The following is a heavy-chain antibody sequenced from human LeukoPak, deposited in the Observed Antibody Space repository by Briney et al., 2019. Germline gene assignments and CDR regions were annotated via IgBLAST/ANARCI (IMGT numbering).Heavy chain of an antibody. J-gene: IGHJ4*02. Sequence: ASVKVSCKASGYTFTSYYMHWVRQAPGQGLEWMGIINPSGGSTSYAQKFQGRVTMTRDTSTSTVYMELSSLRAEDTAVYYCAKDTPLDYGDYYANYFDYWGQGTLVTVSS. D-gene: IGHD4-17*01. V-gene: IGHV1-46*01. CDR1: GYTFTSYY. CDR2: INPSGGST. CDR3: AKDTPLDYGDYYANYFDY.